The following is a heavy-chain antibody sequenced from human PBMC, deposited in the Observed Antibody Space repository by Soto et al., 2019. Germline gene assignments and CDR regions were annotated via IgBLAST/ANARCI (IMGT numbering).Heavy chain of an antibody. CDR2: IIPIFGRA. V-gene: IGHV1-69*01. CDR1: GVTFSSSA. D-gene: IGHD2-15*01. Sequence: QVQLVQSGAEVKKPGSSVKVSCKASGVTFSSSAFSWLRQAPGQVLECMGGIIPIFGRANYAQKFQARVTMSADESTITAYMELSSLRSEDTAVYYCASGGSGGGLVSFYPSGMDVWGQGTPVTVSS. J-gene: IGHJ6*02. CDR3: ASGGSGGGLVSFYPSGMDV.